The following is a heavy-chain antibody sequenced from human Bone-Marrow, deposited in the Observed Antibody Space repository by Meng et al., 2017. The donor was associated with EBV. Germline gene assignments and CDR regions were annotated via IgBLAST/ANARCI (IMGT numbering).Heavy chain of an antibody. CDR3: SIRIYGSGLNSWFDP. D-gene: IGHD3-10*01. Sequence: QVQLQGSGPGPVKSSGTLSLTCGCSGGSISSDNWWAWVRQPPGKGLEWVGEIHHGGSTNYNPSLKSRVTISLDKSKNQFSLRLTSVTAADTAVYYCSIRIYGSGLNSWFDPWGQGTLVTVSS. CDR2: IHHGGST. V-gene: IGHV4-4*02. J-gene: IGHJ5*02. CDR1: GGSISSDNW.